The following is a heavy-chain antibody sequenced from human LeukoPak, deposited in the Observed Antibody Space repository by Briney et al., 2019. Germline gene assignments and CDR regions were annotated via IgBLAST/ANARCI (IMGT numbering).Heavy chain of an antibody. D-gene: IGHD3-22*01. J-gene: IGHJ4*02. CDR1: GVSISSGDYY. CDR3: ARDSSGYQGFDY. CDR2: IYYSGST. Sequence: SQTLSLTCTVSGVSISSGDYYWRWIRQPPGKGLEWIVYIYYSGSTYYNPSLKIRVTISVDTSKNQFSLKLSSVTAADTAVYYCARDSSGYQGFDYWGQGTLVTVSS. V-gene: IGHV4-30-4*01.